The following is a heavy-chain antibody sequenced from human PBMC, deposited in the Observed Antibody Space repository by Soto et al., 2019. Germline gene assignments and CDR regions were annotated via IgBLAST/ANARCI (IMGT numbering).Heavy chain of an antibody. V-gene: IGHV1-3*05. D-gene: IGHD2-21*02. CDR2: INAGNSNT. CDR1: GYTFTSYA. Sequence: QVQLVQSGAEEKKPGASVKVSCKASGYTFTSYAMHWVRQAPGQRLEWMGWINAGNSNTKYSQKFQGRVTITRDTSASTAYMEQSSLRSEDTAVYYCARSIVVVTALDYWGQGTLVTVSS. J-gene: IGHJ4*02. CDR3: ARSIVVVTALDY.